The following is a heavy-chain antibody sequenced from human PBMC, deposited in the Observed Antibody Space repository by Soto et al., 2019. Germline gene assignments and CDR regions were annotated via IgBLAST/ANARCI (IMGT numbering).Heavy chain of an antibody. D-gene: IGHD1-26*01. J-gene: IGHJ3*02. V-gene: IGHV1-18*04. Sequence: QVQLVQSGAEVNKPGASVKVSCKASGYPFPNHGISWVRQAPGQGLEWMGWISTYNRNLNYSERFQGRLTVTTDTYTRTANMEMRSMSSYYTAGYYCVVGSTLYGEDDLDTVGQGTTFTVSS. CDR2: ISTYNRNL. CDR3: VVGSTLYGEDDLDT. CDR1: GYPFPNHG.